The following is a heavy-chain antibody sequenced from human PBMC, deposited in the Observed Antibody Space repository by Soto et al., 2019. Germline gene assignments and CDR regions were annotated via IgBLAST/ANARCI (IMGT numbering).Heavy chain of an antibody. J-gene: IGHJ4*02. CDR1: GFTFPSTH. CDR3: ARDTPLPTVTTVRLPY. D-gene: IGHD1-7*01. Sequence: VTCSWATSGFTFPSTHIYWVRQGPGQGLEWMGWMNRNSGNTGYAQKFQGRVTMTRNTSISTAYMELSSLRSEDTAVYYGARDTPLPTVTTVRLPYWGRGTGVTVS. V-gene: IGHV1-8*01. CDR2: MNRNSGNT.